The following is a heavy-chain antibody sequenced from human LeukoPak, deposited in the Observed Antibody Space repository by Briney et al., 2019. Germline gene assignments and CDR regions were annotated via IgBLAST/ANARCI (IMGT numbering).Heavy chain of an antibody. V-gene: IGHV1-18*01. D-gene: IGHD3-22*01. Sequence: ASVKVSCKASGYTFTSYGISWVRQAPGQGLEWMGWISAYNGNTNYAQKLQGRVTMTTDTSTSTAYMELRSLRSDDTAVYYCARTSSYYDSSGYSPEDFQHWGQGTLVTVSS. J-gene: IGHJ1*01. CDR1: GYTFTSYG. CDR2: ISAYNGNT. CDR3: ARTSSYYDSSGYSPEDFQH.